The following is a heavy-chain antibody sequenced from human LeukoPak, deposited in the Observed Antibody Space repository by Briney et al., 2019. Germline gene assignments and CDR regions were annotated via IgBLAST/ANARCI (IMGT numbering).Heavy chain of an antibody. D-gene: IGHD6-19*01. CDR1: GGSFSGYY. J-gene: IGHJ4*02. CDR2: INHSGST. CDR3: ATIAVAGEGDY. V-gene: IGHV4-34*01. Sequence: PSETLSLTCAVYGGSFSGYYWSWIRQPPGKGLEWIGEINHSGSTNYNPSLKSRVTISVDTSKNQFSLKLSSVTAADTAVYYCATIAVAGEGDYWGQGTLVTVSS.